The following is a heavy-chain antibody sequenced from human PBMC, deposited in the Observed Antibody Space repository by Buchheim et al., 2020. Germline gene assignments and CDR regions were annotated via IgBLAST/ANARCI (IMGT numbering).Heavy chain of an antibody. CDR1: GYTFSNYG. Sequence: QVQLVQSGAEVKKPGASVRVSCKASGYTFSNYGISWVRQAPGQGLEWMGWISGYNGNTNYAQKLQGRVNMTTATSTSTVYMELRSLKSDDTAVYYCARVWDSSGRTYYYYGMDVWGQGTT. V-gene: IGHV1-18*01. CDR3: ARVWDSSGRTYYYYGMDV. CDR2: ISGYNGNT. J-gene: IGHJ6*02. D-gene: IGHD3-22*01.